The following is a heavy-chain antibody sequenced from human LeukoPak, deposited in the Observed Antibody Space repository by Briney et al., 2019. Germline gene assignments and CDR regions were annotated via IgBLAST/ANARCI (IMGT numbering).Heavy chain of an antibody. CDR3: AKDHCSSTSCWNYYYYYMDV. CDR2: ISYDGSNK. D-gene: IGHD2-2*01. V-gene: IGHV3-30*18. J-gene: IGHJ6*03. Sequence: GGSLRLSCAASGFTFSSYGMHWVRQAPGKGLEWVAVISYDGSNKYYADSVKGRFTISRDNSKNTLYLQMNSLRAEDTAVYYCAKDHCSSTSCWNYYYYYMDVWGKGTTVTVSS. CDR1: GFTFSSYG.